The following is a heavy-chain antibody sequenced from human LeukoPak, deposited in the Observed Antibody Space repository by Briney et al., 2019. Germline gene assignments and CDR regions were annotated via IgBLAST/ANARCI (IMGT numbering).Heavy chain of an antibody. Sequence: ASVKVSCKAFGYTFTGYYMHWVRQAPGQGLEWMGWINPNSGGTNYAQKFQGRVTMTRDTSISTAYMELSRLRSDDTAVYYCARSPFYYDFWSGLDYWGQGTLVTVSS. CDR1: GYTFTGYY. CDR2: INPNSGGT. V-gene: IGHV1-2*02. CDR3: ARSPFYYDFWSGLDY. D-gene: IGHD3-3*01. J-gene: IGHJ4*02.